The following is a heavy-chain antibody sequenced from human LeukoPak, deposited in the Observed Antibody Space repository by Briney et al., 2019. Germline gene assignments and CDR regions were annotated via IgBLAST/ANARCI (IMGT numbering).Heavy chain of an antibody. CDR1: GDTVSSTRAA. CDR3: ARTAYDSSDFYRFDY. D-gene: IGHD3-22*01. Sequence: SGPGLVKPSQTLSLTCAISGDTVSSTRAAWNWIRLSPSRGLEWLGRTYYRSKWYNDYAVSVESRITIKPDTSKNQFPLQLNSVTPEDTAVYYCARTAYDSSDFYRFDYWGQGTLVTVSS. V-gene: IGHV6-1*01. CDR2: TYYRSKWYN. J-gene: IGHJ4*02.